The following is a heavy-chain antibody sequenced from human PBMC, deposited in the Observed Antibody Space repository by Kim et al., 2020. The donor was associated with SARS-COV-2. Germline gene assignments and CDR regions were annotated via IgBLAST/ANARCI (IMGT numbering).Heavy chain of an antibody. D-gene: IGHD6-13*01. CDR1: GFTFSSYA. Sequence: GGSLRLSCAASGFTFSSYAMSWVRQAPGKGLEWVSAISGSGGSTYYADSVKGRFTISRDNSKNTLYLQMNSLRAEDTAVYYCAKDHSSSWYSEASGGYWGQGTLVTVSS. V-gene: IGHV3-23*01. J-gene: IGHJ4*02. CDR3: AKDHSSSWYSEASGGY. CDR2: ISGSGGST.